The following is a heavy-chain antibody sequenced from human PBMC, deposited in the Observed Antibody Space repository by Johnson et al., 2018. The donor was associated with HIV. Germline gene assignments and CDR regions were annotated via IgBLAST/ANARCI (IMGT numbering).Heavy chain of an antibody. CDR1: GFTFSSYW. V-gene: IGHV3-7*05. Sequence: QLVESGGGLVQPGGSLRLSCAASGFTFSSYWMSWVRQAPGKGLEWVANIKQDGSEKYYVDSVKGRFTISRDNAKNSLYLQMNSLRAEDTAVYYCARAGEWEPTDDAFDIWGQGTMVTVSS. CDR3: ARAGEWEPTDDAFDI. D-gene: IGHD1-26*01. J-gene: IGHJ3*02. CDR2: IKQDGSEK.